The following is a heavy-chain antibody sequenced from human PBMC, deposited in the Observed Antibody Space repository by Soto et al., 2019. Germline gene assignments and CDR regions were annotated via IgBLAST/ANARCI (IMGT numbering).Heavy chain of an antibody. CDR1: GFTFSTYG. CDR3: AKERVKWELTFDY. D-gene: IGHD1-26*01. Sequence: QVQLVASGGGVVQPGRALRLSCAASGFTFSTYGMYWVRQAPGQGLEWVAVISHEGSDKYYADSVKGRFTISRANSKNTLYLQMNSVRAEDTAMYYCAKERVKWELTFDYWGRGTLVTVSS. J-gene: IGHJ4*02. CDR2: ISHEGSDK. V-gene: IGHV3-30*18.